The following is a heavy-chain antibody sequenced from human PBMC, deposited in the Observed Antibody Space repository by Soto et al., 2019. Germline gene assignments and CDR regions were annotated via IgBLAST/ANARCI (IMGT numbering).Heavy chain of an antibody. V-gene: IGHV4-59*03. D-gene: IGHD6-19*01. Sequence: PSETLSLTCNFSGDSIINSYWSWIRQPPGKGLEWIAYIYYSGTTNYNPSLESRVTISMDTSKNQFSLRLTSVTAADTAVYYCAKSVVHQWLVHDAFDIWGQGTWVT. CDR2: IYYSGTT. J-gene: IGHJ3*02. CDR3: AKSVVHQWLVHDAFDI. CDR1: GDSIINSY.